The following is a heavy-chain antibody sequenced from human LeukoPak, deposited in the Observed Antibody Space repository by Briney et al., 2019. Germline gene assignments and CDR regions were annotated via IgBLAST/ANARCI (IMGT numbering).Heavy chain of an antibody. D-gene: IGHD6-19*01. CDR2: ISAYNGNT. J-gene: IGHJ4*02. CDR1: GYTFTSYG. Sequence: GASVKVSCKASGYTFTSYGISWVRQAPGQGLEWMGWISAYNGNTKYSQKFQGRVTITRDTSASTAYMELSSLRSEDTAVYYCARDQARSSGWSTGDYWGQGTLVTVSS. CDR3: ARDQARSSGWSTGDY. V-gene: IGHV1-18*01.